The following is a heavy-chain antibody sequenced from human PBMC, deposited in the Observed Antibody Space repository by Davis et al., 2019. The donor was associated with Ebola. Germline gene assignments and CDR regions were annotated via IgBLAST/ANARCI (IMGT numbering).Heavy chain of an antibody. J-gene: IGHJ4*02. V-gene: IGHV3-11*01. D-gene: IGHD6-19*01. Sequence: GESLKISCAASGFTFSYYYMSWIRQAPGKGLEWVSYISSSGSTIYYADSVKGRFTISRDNAKNSLYLQMNSLRAEDTAVYYCARGIGWSYYFDYWGQGTLVTVSS. CDR1: GFTFSYYY. CDR3: ARGIGWSYYFDY. CDR2: ISSSGSTI.